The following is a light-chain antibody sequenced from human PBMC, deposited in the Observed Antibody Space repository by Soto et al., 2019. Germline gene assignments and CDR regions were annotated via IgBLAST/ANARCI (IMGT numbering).Light chain of an antibody. CDR1: SSDVGGYNY. V-gene: IGLV2-11*01. CDR2: DVS. CDR3: SSYTSSSYWV. J-gene: IGLJ3*02. Sequence: QSALTQPRSVSGSPGQSVTISCTGTSSDVGGYNYVSWYQQHPGKAPKLMIYDVSKRPSGVPDRFSGSKSGNTASLTISGLQAEDEADYYCSSYTSSSYWVFGGGTKLTVL.